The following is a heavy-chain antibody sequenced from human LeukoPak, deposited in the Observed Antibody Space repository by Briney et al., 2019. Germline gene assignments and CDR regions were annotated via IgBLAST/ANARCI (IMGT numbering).Heavy chain of an antibody. J-gene: IGHJ4*02. CDR1: GGSISSGGYY. CDR3: ARGSPSSTSCCSPRI. D-gene: IGHD2-2*01. CDR2: IYYSGST. V-gene: IGHV4-31*03. Sequence: SETLSLTCTVSGGSISSGGYYWSWIRQHPGKGLEWIGYIYYSGSTYYNPSLESRVTISVDTSKNQFSLKLSSVTAADTAVYYCARGSPSSTSCCSPRIWGQGTLVTVSS.